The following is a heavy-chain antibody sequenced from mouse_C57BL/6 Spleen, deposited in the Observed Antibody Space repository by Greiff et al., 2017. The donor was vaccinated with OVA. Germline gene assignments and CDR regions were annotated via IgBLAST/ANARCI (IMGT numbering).Heavy chain of an antibody. CDR1: GFTFSSYA. CDR2: ISSGGDYT. V-gene: IGHV5-9-1*02. J-gene: IGHJ4*01. CDR3: TRDNGDY. Sequence: EVKLMESGEGLVKPGGSLKLSCAASGFTFSSYAMSWVRQTPEKRLEWVAYISSGGDYTYYADTVKGRFTISRDNARNTLYLQMSSLKSEDTAMYYCTRDNGDYWGQGTSVTVSS. D-gene: IGHD1-3*01.